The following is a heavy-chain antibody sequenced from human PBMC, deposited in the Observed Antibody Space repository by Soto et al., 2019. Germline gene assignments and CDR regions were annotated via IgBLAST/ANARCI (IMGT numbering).Heavy chain of an antibody. J-gene: IGHJ3*02. D-gene: IGHD5-12*01. V-gene: IGHV4-39*01. CDR1: GGSISSSSYY. CDR2: IYYSGST. Sequence: SETLSLTCTVSGGSISSSSYYWGWIRQPPGKGLEWIGSIYYSGSTYYNPSLKSRVTISVDTSKNQFSLKLSSVTAADTAVYYCARAHDRWLQDAFDIWGQGTMVTVSS. CDR3: ARAHDRWLQDAFDI.